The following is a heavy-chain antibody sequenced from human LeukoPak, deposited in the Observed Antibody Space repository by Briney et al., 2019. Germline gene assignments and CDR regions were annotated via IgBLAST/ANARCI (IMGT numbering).Heavy chain of an antibody. CDR2: ISYDGGNK. D-gene: IGHD6-13*01. J-gene: IGHJ4*02. CDR1: GFTFSSYG. Sequence: GRSLRLSCAASGFTFSSYGMHWVRQAPGKGLEWVAVISYDGGNKYYADSVKGRFTISRDNSKNTLYLQMNSLRAEDTAVYYCANLLDRSSSWYSLHYWGQGTLVTVSS. V-gene: IGHV3-30*18. CDR3: ANLLDRSSSWYSLHY.